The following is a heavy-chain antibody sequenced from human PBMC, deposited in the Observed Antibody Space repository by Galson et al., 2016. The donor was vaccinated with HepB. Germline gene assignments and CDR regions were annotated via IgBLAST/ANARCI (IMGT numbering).Heavy chain of an antibody. Sequence: LRLSCAASGFTFRTFSMDWVRQAPGKGLEWLASVSYSGTTDYKPSLRSRLTISADTSKNQFSLRLSSVTAADTAVYYCARTLTPTNQYFFNSWGQGTLVTVSS. J-gene: IGHJ4*02. D-gene: IGHD2-15*01. V-gene: IGHV4-39*01. CDR1: GFTFRTFS. CDR2: VSYSGTT. CDR3: ARTLTPTNQYFFNS.